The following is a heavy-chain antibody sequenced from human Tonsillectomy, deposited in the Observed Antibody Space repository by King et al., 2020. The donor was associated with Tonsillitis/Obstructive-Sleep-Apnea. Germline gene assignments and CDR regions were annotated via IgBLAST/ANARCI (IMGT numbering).Heavy chain of an antibody. D-gene: IGHD4-17*01. CDR1: GGSISSSNW. V-gene: IGHV4-4*02. CDR3: ARENDCGDSYYFDY. CDR2: IYHSGSA. J-gene: IGHJ4*02. Sequence: VQLQESGPGLVKPSGTLSLTCAVSGGSISSSNWWSWVRQPPGKGLGWIGEIYHSGSANYNPSLKSRVTISVDKSKNQFSLKLSSVTAADTAVYYCARENDCGDSYYFDYWGQGTLVTVSS.